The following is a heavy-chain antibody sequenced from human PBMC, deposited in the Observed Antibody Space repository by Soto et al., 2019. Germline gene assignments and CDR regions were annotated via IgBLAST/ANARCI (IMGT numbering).Heavy chain of an antibody. Sequence: PSETLSLTSAVYGGSFSGYYWSWIRQPPRKEKEWIGEINHSGSTNYNPSLKSRVTISVDTSKNQFSLKLSSVTAADTAVYYCARGPITIFGVVTDSFYYYYGMDVWGQGTTVTVSS. CDR3: ARGPITIFGVVTDSFYYYYGMDV. D-gene: IGHD3-3*01. V-gene: IGHV4-34*01. CDR1: GGSFSGYY. CDR2: INHSGST. J-gene: IGHJ6*02.